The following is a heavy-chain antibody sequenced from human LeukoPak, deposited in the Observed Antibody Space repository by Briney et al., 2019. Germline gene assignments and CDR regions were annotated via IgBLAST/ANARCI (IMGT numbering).Heavy chain of an antibody. CDR1: GFTFSSYW. V-gene: IGHV3-7*01. CDR2: IKQDGSEK. CDR3: ARSRYYDFWSGYYDDAKPDDY. J-gene: IGHJ4*02. Sequence: GGSLRLSRAASGFTFSSYWMSWVRQAPGKGLEWVANIKQDGSEKYYVDSVKGRFTISRDNAKNSLYLQMNGLRAEDTAVYYCARSRYYDFWSGYYDDAKPDDYWGQGTLVTVSS. D-gene: IGHD3-3*01.